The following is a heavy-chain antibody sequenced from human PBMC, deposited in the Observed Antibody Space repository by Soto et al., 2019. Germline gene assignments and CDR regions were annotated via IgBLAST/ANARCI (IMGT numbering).Heavy chain of an antibody. V-gene: IGHV3-30*18. D-gene: IGHD2-2*01. CDR1: GFTFSSYG. J-gene: IGHJ6*03. CDR3: AKDPATRYCSSTSCYRHYYMYV. Sequence: QVQLVESGGGVVQPGRSLRLSCAASGFTFSSYGMHWVRQAPGKGLEWVAVISYDGSNKYYADSVKGRFTISRDNSKNTLYLQMNSLRAEDTAVYYCAKDPATRYCSSTSCYRHYYMYVWGKGTTVTVSS. CDR2: ISYDGSNK.